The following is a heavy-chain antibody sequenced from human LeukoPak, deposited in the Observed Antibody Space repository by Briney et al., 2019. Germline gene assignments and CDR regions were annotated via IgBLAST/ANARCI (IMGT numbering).Heavy chain of an antibody. V-gene: IGHV3-53*01. CDR3: ARALIPHFAYDFWSGYYFVY. D-gene: IGHD3-3*01. CDR1: GFTVSSNY. J-gene: IGHJ4*02. Sequence: GGSLRLSCAASGFTVSSNYMSWVRQAPGKGLEWVSVIYSGGSTYYADSVKGRFTISRDNSKNTLYLQMNSLRAEDTAVYYCARALIPHFAYDFWSGYYFVYWGQGTLVTVSS. CDR2: IYSGGST.